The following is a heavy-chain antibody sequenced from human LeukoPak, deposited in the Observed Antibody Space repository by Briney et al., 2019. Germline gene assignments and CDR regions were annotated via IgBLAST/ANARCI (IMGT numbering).Heavy chain of an antibody. CDR2: IYLDDSNT. Sequence: GESLKISCKGSGFSFISYGIDWVRQTPGKGLEWMGIIYLDDSNTRYSPSFQGQVTISGDKSINTAYVHWSNLKASDTAMYYCARRACSGDSCLDYWGQGTLVTVSS. CDR3: ARRACSGDSCLDY. J-gene: IGHJ4*02. V-gene: IGHV5-51*01. CDR1: GFSFISYG. D-gene: IGHD2-15*01.